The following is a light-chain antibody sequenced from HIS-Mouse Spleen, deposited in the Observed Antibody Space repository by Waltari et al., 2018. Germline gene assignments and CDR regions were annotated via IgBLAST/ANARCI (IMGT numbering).Light chain of an antibody. Sequence: DIQMTQSPSSLSASVGDRVTIPCRASQSISSYLNWYQQKPGKAPKLLIYAASSLKSGVSSMFSGSAAATDFPLTISSLQPEDSATYYCQHSYSTPRTFGQGTKVEIK. J-gene: IGKJ1*01. CDR1: QSISSY. CDR2: AAS. CDR3: QHSYSTPRT. V-gene: IGKV1-39*01.